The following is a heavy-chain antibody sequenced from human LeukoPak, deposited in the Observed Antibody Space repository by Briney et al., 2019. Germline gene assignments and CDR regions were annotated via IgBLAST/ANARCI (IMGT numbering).Heavy chain of an antibody. CDR2: ISYDGSNK. Sequence: PGGSLRLSCAASGFTFSSYAMHWVRQAPGKGLEWVAVISYDGSNKYYADSVKGRFTISRDNSKNTLYLQMNSLRAEDTAVYYCAKERNQQLVTLFDYWGQGTLVTVSS. D-gene: IGHD6-13*01. CDR1: GFTFSSYA. CDR3: AKERNQQLVTLFDY. J-gene: IGHJ4*02. V-gene: IGHV3-30*04.